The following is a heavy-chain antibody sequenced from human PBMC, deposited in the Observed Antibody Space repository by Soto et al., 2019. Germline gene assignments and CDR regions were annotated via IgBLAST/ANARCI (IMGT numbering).Heavy chain of an antibody. CDR2: ISSDASFE. D-gene: IGHD2-21*01. CDR3: AKSFCGGNCHFEC. Sequence: QVQLVESGGGVVQPGTSLRLSCAASGLPYRNYGFHWVRQAPGKGLEWVAFISSDASFEQYAASVKGRFTISMDNAQNTVYLQVNSLRPEDTAVYYCAKSFCGGNCHFECWGQGTLVTVSS. J-gene: IGHJ4*02. CDR1: GLPYRNYG. V-gene: IGHV3-30*18.